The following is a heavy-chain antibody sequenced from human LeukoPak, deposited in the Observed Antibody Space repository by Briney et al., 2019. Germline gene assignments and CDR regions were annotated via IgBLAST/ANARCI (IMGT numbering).Heavy chain of an antibody. CDR2: IRQDGGET. D-gene: IGHD2-21*01. Sequence: GGSLRLSCEASGLTFSRDWMGWVRQAPGKGLEWVANIRQDGGETYYGDSVKGRFIISRDNAKNSLFLQMNSLRADDTAVYYCARGRIGENFDYWGQGTLVTVSS. V-gene: IGHV3-7*01. CDR3: ARGRIGENFDY. J-gene: IGHJ4*02. CDR1: GLTFSRDW.